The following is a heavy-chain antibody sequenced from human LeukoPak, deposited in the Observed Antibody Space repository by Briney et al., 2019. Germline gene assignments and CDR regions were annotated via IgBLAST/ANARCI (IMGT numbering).Heavy chain of an antibody. V-gene: IGHV4-59*08. CDR2: ISYSGST. J-gene: IGHJ4*02. Sequence: PSETLSLTCTVSGGSISSYYWSWIRQPPGEGLEWIGYISYSGSTNYNPSLKSRVTISIDTSKNQFSLKLSSVTAADTAVYYCARRNSGFNGGYTFDSWGQGILVTVSS. CDR3: ARRNSGFNGGYTFDS. CDR1: GGSISSYY. D-gene: IGHD2-8*01.